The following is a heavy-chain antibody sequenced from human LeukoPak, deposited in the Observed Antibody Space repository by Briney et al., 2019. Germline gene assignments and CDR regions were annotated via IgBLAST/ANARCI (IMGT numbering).Heavy chain of an antibody. CDR2: ISYDGRNK. Sequence: GGALRLSCAAHGFTLSSYARHWVRQAPGKGVGRVAAISYDGRNKYYADSVRGRFTICRDKSNNKRYQQMNRLGAEETAVYYCARVQRSYYGSGSYYRLGYWGQGTLVTVSS. D-gene: IGHD3-10*01. V-gene: IGHV3-30*04. CDR3: ARVQRSYYGSGSYYRLGY. CDR1: GFTLSSYA. J-gene: IGHJ4*02.